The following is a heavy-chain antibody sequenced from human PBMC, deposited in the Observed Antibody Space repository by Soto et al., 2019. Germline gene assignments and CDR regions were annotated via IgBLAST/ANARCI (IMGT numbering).Heavy chain of an antibody. V-gene: IGHV4-61*01. CDR2: IYYSGST. J-gene: IGHJ3*02. Sequence: SETLSLTCTVSGGSVSSGSYYWSWIRQPPGKGLEWIGYIYYSGSTNYNPSLKSRVTISVDTSKNQFSLKLSSVTAADTAVYYCARDVGITIFGVVIRAFDIWGQGTMVTVSS. D-gene: IGHD3-3*01. CDR3: ARDVGITIFGVVIRAFDI. CDR1: GGSVSSGSYY.